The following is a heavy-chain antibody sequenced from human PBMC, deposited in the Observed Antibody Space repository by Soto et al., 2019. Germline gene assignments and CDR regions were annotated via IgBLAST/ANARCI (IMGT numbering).Heavy chain of an antibody. V-gene: IGHV4-39*01. CDR1: GGSISSSSYY. Sequence: QLQLQESGPGLVKPSETLSLTCTVSGGSISSSSYYWGWIRQPPGKGLEWIGSIYYSGSTYYNPSLKSRVTISVDTSKNQFSLKLSSVTAADTAVYYCARHVIAVAGRNHDAFDIWGQGTMVTVSS. CDR3: ARHVIAVAGRNHDAFDI. CDR2: IYYSGST. D-gene: IGHD6-19*01. J-gene: IGHJ3*02.